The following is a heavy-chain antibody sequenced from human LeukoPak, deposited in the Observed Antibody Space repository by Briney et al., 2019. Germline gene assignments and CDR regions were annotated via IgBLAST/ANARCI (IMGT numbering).Heavy chain of an antibody. J-gene: IGHJ4*02. Sequence: GGSLRLSCAASGFTFSSYGMHWVRQAPGKGLEWVAVISYDGSNKYYADSVKGRFTISRDNSKNTLYLQMNSLRAEDTAVYYCARGYSSSSEGSFDYWGQGTLVTVSS. V-gene: IGHV3-30*03. CDR2: ISYDGSNK. CDR1: GFTFSSYG. CDR3: ARGYSSSSEGSFDY. D-gene: IGHD6-6*01.